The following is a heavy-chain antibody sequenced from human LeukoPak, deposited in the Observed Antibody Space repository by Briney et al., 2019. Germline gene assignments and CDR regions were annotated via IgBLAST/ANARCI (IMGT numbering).Heavy chain of an antibody. CDR2: IYPNASDT. J-gene: IGHJ4*02. V-gene: IGHV5-51*01. D-gene: IGHD2-15*01. CDR1: GYSFTNYW. CDR3: ALSSGAYNSAGYFDH. Sequence: GESLKISCKGSGYSFTNYWIGWVRQMPGKGLEWMGIIYPNASDTRYSPSFRGQVTISADKSITTAYLQWNSLKASDTAMYYCALSSGAYNSAGYFDHWGQGALVTVSS.